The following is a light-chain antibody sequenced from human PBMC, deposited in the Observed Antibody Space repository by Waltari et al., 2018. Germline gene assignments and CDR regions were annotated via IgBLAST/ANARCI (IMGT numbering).Light chain of an antibody. CDR1: QSITNR. J-gene: IGKJ1*01. CDR2: KAS. V-gene: IGKV1-5*03. CDR3: QKSSSTPPWT. Sequence: DVRLTQSPSIQSAAVGDRVTITCRASQSITNRLAWYQQSPGKAPKPLIYKASTLETGVPARFSGSGSGTEFTLTISGLQPDDFATYYCQKSSSTPPWTFGQGTKVEIK.